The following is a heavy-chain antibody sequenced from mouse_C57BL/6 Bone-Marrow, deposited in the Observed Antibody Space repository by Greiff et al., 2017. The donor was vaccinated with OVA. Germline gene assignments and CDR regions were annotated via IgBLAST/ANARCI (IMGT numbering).Heavy chain of an antibody. Sequence: QVHVKQSGPGLVQPSQRLSITCTVSGFSLTSYGVHWVRQSPGKGLEWLGVIWSGGGTDYNAAFISRLSISKDNSTSQVFFKMSSLQADDTAIYYCAPLYYRSSYWYFDVWGPGTTLTVSS. V-gene: IGHV2-2*01. J-gene: IGHJ1*01. D-gene: IGHD2-1*01. CDR2: IWSGGGT. CDR3: APLYYRSSYWYFDV. CDR1: GFSLTSYG.